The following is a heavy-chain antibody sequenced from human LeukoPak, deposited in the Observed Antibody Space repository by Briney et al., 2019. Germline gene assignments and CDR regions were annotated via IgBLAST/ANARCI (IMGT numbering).Heavy chain of an antibody. CDR2: IRYDGSNK. CDR1: GFTFSSYG. CDR3: AKDGPVTTYPDY. D-gene: IGHD4-17*01. Sequence: TGGSLRLSCAASGFTFSSYGMHWVRQAPGKGLEWVAFIRYDGSNKYYADSVKGRFTISRDNSKNTLYLQMNSLRAEDTAVYYCAKDGPVTTYPDYWGQGTLVTVSS. J-gene: IGHJ4*02. V-gene: IGHV3-30*02.